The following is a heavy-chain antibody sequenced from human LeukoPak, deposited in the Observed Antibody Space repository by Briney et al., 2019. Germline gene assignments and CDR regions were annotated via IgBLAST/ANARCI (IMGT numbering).Heavy chain of an antibody. CDR1: GGSISSYY. D-gene: IGHD4-17*01. J-gene: IGHJ4*02. V-gene: IGHV4-59*08. Sequence: PSETLSLTCTVSGGSISSYYWSWIRQPPGKGLEWIGYIYYSGSTNYNPSLKSRVTISVDTSKNQFSLNLSSVTAADTAVYYCARHAVTHYYFDCWGQGTLVTVSS. CDR3: ARHAVTHYYFDC. CDR2: IYYSGST.